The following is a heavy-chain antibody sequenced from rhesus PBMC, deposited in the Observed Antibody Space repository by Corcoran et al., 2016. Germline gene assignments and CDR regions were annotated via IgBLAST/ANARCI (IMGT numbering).Heavy chain of an antibody. V-gene: IGHV4-169*01. D-gene: IGHD1-14*01. CDR1: GGSISSSY. CDR2: IYGRGSST. Sequence: QLQLQESGPGLVKPSETLSVTCAVSGGSISSSYWSWIRQAPGKGLELIGYIYGRGSSTNYNPSLKSRVTLSVDTSKNQLSLKLSSVTTADTAVYYCARAPDGWNDGYYWGQGVLVTVSS. CDR3: ARAPDGWNDGYY. J-gene: IGHJ4*01.